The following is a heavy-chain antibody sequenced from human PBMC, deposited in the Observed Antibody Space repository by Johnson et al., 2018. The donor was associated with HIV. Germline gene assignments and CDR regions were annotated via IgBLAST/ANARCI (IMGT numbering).Heavy chain of an antibody. CDR3: ARDPDWSAFDI. CDR2: INEDGTGK. V-gene: IGHV3-7*05. J-gene: IGHJ3*02. Sequence: VLLVESGGGVVQPGTSLRLSCAASGFTFRSYGMHWVRQAPGKGLEWVATINEDGTGKNHVDSVKGRFSISRDNTKNSLYLQMDSLRVDDTAVYYCARDPDWSAFDIWGQGTMVTVSS. D-gene: IGHD3-9*01. CDR1: GFTFRSYG.